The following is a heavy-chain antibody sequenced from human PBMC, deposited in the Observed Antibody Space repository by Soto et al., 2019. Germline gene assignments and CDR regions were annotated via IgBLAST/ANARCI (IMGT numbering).Heavy chain of an antibody. CDR3: ARVLTGYSSSWYYFWFDP. CDR2: ISAYNGNT. D-gene: IGHD6-13*01. Sequence: QVQLVQSGAEVKKPGASVKVSCKASGYTFTSYGISWVRQAPGQGLEWMGWISAYNGNTNYAQKLQGRVTMTTDTSTSTDYMELRSLRSDDTAVYYCARVLTGYSSSWYYFWFDPWGQGTLVTVSS. V-gene: IGHV1-18*04. CDR1: GYTFTSYG. J-gene: IGHJ5*02.